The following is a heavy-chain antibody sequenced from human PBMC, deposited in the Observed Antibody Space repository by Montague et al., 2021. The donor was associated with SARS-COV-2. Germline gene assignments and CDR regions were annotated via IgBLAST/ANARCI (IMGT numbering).Heavy chain of an antibody. Sequence: SLRLSCAASGFTFSSNAMSWVRQAPGKGLEWVSTISISDGNTYYADSVKGRFTISRDKSKNTLYLQMNSLRAEDTAVYYCAKDRQLVGDDAFDIWGQGTMVTVSS. D-gene: IGHD6-13*01. CDR2: ISISDGNT. CDR3: AKDRQLVGDDAFDI. CDR1: GFTFSSNA. V-gene: IGHV3-23*01. J-gene: IGHJ3*02.